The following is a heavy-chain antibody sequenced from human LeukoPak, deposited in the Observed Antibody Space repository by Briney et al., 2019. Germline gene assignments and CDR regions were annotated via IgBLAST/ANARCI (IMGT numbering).Heavy chain of an antibody. CDR1: GYSISSSNW. V-gene: IGHV4-28*01. CDR3: AKSNGYGLVDI. J-gene: IGHJ3*02. D-gene: IGHD3-10*01. CDR2: IFYSGST. Sequence: SETLSLTCAVSGYSISSSNWWGWIRQPPGKGLEWIGNIFYSGSTYYSPSLRSRVTISLDTSRNQFSLKLNSVTAADTAVYYCAKSNGYGLVDIWGQGAMVTVSS.